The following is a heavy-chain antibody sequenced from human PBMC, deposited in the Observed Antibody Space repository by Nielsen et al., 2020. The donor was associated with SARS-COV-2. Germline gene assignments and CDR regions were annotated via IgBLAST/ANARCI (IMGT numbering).Heavy chain of an antibody. Sequence: GSLRLSCTVSGGSISSYYWSWIRQPPGKGLEWIGYIYYNGSTNYNPSLKSRVTISVDTSKNQFSLKLSSVTAADTAVYYCARVGNGEFDPWGQGTLVTVSS. CDR1: GGSISSYY. D-gene: IGHD1-1*01. CDR2: IYYNGST. V-gene: IGHV4-59*01. J-gene: IGHJ5*02. CDR3: ARVGNGEFDP.